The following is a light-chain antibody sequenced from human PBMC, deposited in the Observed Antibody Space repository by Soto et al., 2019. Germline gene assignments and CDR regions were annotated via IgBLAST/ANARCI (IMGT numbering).Light chain of an antibody. CDR2: EVT. Sequence: QSVMTQPASVSGSPGQSITISCTGTSSDVGGYNYVSWFQQHPDKAPKLVIYEVTHRPSGFSDRFSGSKSGNTAFLTISGLQTQDEADYYCISYANTNTYVFRIWINVT. CDR1: SSDVGGYNY. J-gene: IGLJ1*01. CDR3: ISYANTNTYV. V-gene: IGLV2-14*01.